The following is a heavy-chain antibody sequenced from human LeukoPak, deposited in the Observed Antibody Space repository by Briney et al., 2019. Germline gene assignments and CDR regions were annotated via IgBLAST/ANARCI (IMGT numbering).Heavy chain of an antibody. J-gene: IGHJ4*02. Sequence: GGSLRLSCAASGFTFNSYWMIWVRQAPGKGLEWVANINPDGSGKYYVDSVKGRFTISRDNAKKSLYLQMNSLRAEDTAVYYCAGAYSAGWFTYWGQGTPVTVSS. CDR2: INPDGSGK. CDR1: GFTFNSYW. D-gene: IGHD3-16*01. CDR3: AGAYSAGWFTY. V-gene: IGHV3-7*01.